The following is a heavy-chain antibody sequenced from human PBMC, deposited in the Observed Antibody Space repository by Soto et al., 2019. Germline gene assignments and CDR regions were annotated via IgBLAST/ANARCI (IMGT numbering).Heavy chain of an antibody. Sequence: QVQLVQSGAEVKKPGASVKVSCKASGYTFTSYGISWVRQATGQGLEWMGWLSAYNGNTNYAQKLQGRVTMTTDTSTSAAYMELGSLIAVDTAVYDCARDPCFRSDYWGQGTLVTVSS. J-gene: IGHJ4*02. CDR2: LSAYNGNT. CDR1: GYTFTSYG. CDR3: ARDPCFRSDY. V-gene: IGHV1-18*01.